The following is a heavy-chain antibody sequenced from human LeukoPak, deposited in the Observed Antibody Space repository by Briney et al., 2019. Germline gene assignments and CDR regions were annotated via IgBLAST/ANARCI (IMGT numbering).Heavy chain of an antibody. Sequence: SVKVSCKASGGTFSSYAISWVRQAPGQGLEWMGRIIPIFGTANYAQKFQGRVTITTDESTSTAYMELSSLRSEDTAVYYCAADGPQTPTIVVVTMVYWGQGTLVTVSS. CDR3: AADGPQTPTIVVVTMVY. V-gene: IGHV1-69*05. D-gene: IGHD3-22*01. J-gene: IGHJ4*02. CDR2: IIPIFGTA. CDR1: GGTFSSYA.